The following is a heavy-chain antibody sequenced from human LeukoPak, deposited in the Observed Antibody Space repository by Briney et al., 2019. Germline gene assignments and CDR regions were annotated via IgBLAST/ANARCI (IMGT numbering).Heavy chain of an antibody. V-gene: IGHV4-34*01. CDR2: INHSGGT. CDR1: GGSFNEYY. J-gene: IGHJ5*02. CDR3: ARATASGSGRAYDR. Sequence: SETLSLTCGVNGGSFNEYYWSWIRQPPGKGLEWIGEINHSGGTNSNPSLKNRVTMSIDMFKNQFSLKLNSVTAADTAVYFCARATASGSGRAYDRWAQGNLVPVSS. D-gene: IGHD3-10*01.